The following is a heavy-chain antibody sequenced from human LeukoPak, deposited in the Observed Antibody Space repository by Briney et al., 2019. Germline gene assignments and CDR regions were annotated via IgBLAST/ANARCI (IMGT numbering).Heavy chain of an antibody. J-gene: IGHJ4*02. CDR2: ISGGGGST. CDR3: AKDIVLVPSAGFDY. Sequence: GVLRLSCAASGFTFSSYAMSWVRQAPGKGLEWVSTISGGGGSTYYAESVKGRFTISRDNSENTLYLQMNSLRAEDTAVYYCAKDIVLVPSAGFDYWGQGTLVTVSS. D-gene: IGHD2-2*01. CDR1: GFTFSSYA. V-gene: IGHV3-23*01.